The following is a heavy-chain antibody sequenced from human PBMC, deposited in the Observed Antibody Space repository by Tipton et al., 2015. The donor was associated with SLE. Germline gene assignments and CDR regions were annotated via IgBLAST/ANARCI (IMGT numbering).Heavy chain of an antibody. V-gene: IGHV4-34*01. J-gene: IGHJ6*03. CDR3: AKAPGLERDYYYYYYMDV. Sequence: AGLVKPSETLSLTCAVYGGSFSGYYWSWIRQPPGKGLEWIGEINHSGSTNCNPSLKSRVTISVDTSKNQFSLKLSSVTAADTAVYYCAKAPGLERDYYYYYYMDVWGKGTTVTVSS. D-gene: IGHD3/OR15-3a*01. CDR2: INHSGST. CDR1: GGSFSGYY.